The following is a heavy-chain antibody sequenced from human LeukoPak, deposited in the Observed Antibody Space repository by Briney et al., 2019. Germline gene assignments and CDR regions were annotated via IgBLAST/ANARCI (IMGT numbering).Heavy chain of an antibody. V-gene: IGHV4-34*01. Sequence: SETLSLTCAVYGGSLSGYYWSRILQPPGPGLGGSGEMKHSGSTNYNPSLKNRVTISVDTSKNQFSLSLSSVTAADTDIADCAIRYGSIGRCYLNDAFHVWGQRTRVTV. CDR2: MKHSGST. D-gene: IGHD2-15*01. J-gene: IGHJ3*01. CDR3: AIRYGSIGRCYLNDAFHV. CDR1: GGSLSGYY.